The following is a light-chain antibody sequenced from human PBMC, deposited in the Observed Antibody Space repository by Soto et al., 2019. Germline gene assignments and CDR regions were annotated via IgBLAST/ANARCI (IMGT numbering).Light chain of an antibody. CDR1: QSVSTY. V-gene: IGKV3-11*01. J-gene: IGKJ5*01. CDR3: QQRNNWPVT. Sequence: EVVLTQSPATLSLSPGERATLSCRASQSVSTYVAWYQQKPGQAPRLLIYDASKRAPGIPARFSGSGSGTDFSLTISSLGPDDFSIYYCQQRNNWPVTFGQGTRLEI. CDR2: DAS.